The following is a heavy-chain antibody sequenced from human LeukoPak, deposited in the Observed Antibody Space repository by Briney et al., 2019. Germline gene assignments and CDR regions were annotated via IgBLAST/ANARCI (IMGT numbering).Heavy chain of an antibody. J-gene: IGHJ3*02. CDR3: ARDQAQYKYAFDI. CDR1: GYTFTGYY. Sequence: ASVKVSCKASGYTFTGYYMHWVRQAPGQGLEWMGWINPNSGGTNYAQKFQGRVTMTRDTSISTAYMELSRLRSDDTAVYYCARDQAQYKYAFDIWGQGTMVTVSS. V-gene: IGHV1-2*02. D-gene: IGHD1-1*01. CDR2: INPNSGGT.